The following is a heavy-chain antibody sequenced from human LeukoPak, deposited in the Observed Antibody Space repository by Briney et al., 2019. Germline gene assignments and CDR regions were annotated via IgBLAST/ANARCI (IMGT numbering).Heavy chain of an antibody. Sequence: ETLSLTCTVSGGSISSYYWSWIRQPPGKGLEWIGYIYYSGSTNYNPSLKSRVTISVDTSKNQFSLKLSSVTAADTAVYYCARGGGYYQNWYFDLWGRGTLVTVSS. CDR2: IYYSGST. V-gene: IGHV4-59*01. CDR1: GGSISSYY. CDR3: ARGGGYYQNWYFDL. D-gene: IGHD3-22*01. J-gene: IGHJ2*01.